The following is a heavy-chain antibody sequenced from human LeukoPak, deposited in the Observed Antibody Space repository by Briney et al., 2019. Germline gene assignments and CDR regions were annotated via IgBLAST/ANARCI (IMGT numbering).Heavy chain of an antibody. V-gene: IGHV5-51*01. J-gene: IGHJ3*02. Sequence: GESLKISCKGSGYSFTTYWIAWVRQMPGKGLEWMGIIYPGDSDTTYGPSFQGLVTISTDKSISTAYLQWSSLKASDTAMYFCARSDASSGAFDIWGQGTMVTVSS. D-gene: IGHD2-2*01. CDR1: GYSFTTYW. CDR2: IYPGDSDT. CDR3: ARSDASSGAFDI.